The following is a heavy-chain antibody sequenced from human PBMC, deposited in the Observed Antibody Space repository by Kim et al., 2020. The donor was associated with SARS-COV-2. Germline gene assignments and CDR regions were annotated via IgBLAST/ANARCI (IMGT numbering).Heavy chain of an antibody. D-gene: IGHD3-22*01. Sequence: GGSLRLSGAGTGYTGSSNYMRWVLQAPVKGLEWVSVIYSGGSTYYADSVKGRFTISRDNSKNTLYLQMNSLRAEDTAVYYCAREKIGVITTDYWGQGTLVTVSS. V-gene: IGHV3-66*01. J-gene: IGHJ4*02. CDR2: IYSGGST. CDR3: AREKIGVITTDY. CDR1: GYTGSSNY.